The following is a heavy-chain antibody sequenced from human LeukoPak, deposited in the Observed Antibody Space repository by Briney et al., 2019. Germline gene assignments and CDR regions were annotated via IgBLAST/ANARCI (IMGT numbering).Heavy chain of an antibody. CDR2: ISGSGGST. D-gene: IGHD4-23*01. Sequence: PGGSLRLSCAATGFTFSSYAMSWVRQAPGKGLEWASAISGSGGSTYYADSVKGRFTISRDNSKNTLYLQMNSLRAEDTAVYYCAKDRATVVTRAFDYWGQGTLVTVSS. J-gene: IGHJ4*02. V-gene: IGHV3-23*01. CDR3: AKDRATVVTRAFDY. CDR1: GFTFSSYA.